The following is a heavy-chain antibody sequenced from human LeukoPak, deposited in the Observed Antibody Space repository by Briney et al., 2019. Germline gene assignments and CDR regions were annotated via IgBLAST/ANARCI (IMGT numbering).Heavy chain of an antibody. D-gene: IGHD2-15*01. CDR2: IHHSGTT. J-gene: IGHJ5*02. CDR1: GGSISDYY. CDR3: ARWPIHLGYCSGSLCHKWFDP. Sequence: SEALSLTCNVYGGSISDYYWNWIRQLPRKGLEWIGYIHHSGTTSSNPSLKSQVTISIDTSKNQFSLNLNSVTAADTAIYYCARWPIHLGYCSGSLCHKWFDPWGQGTLVTVSS. V-gene: IGHV4-59*08.